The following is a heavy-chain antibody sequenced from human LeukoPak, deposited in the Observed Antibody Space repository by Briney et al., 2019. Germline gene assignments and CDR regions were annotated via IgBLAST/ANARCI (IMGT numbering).Heavy chain of an antibody. J-gene: IGHJ3*02. D-gene: IGHD3-10*01. CDR2: IYYSGTA. V-gene: IGHV4-59*01. Sequence: SETLSLTCTVSGGSISSYYWSWIRQPPGKGLEWIGYIYYSGTANYNPYLKSRVTISVDTSKNQFSMKLRSVTAADTAVYYCARGGWSAFDIWGQGTMVTVSS. CDR3: ARGGWSAFDI. CDR1: GGSISSYY.